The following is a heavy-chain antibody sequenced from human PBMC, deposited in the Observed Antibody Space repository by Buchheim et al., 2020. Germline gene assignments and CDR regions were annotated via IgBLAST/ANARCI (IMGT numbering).Heavy chain of an antibody. CDR3: ATLAAAGIPTTVDY. CDR1: GGSISSSSYY. D-gene: IGHD6-13*01. CDR2: IYYSGST. V-gene: IGHV4-39*07. Sequence: QLQLQESGPGLVKPSETLSLTCTVSGGSISSSSYYWGWIRQPPGKGLEWIGSIYYSGSTYYNPSLKSRVTISVDTSKNQFSRKQRAVTAADTAVYYCATLAAAGIPTTVDYWGQGTL. J-gene: IGHJ4*02.